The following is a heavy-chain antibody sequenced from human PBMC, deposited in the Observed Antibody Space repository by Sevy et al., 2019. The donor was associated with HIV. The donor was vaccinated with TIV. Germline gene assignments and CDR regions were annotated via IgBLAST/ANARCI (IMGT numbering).Heavy chain of an antibody. V-gene: IGHV1-18*04. Sequence: ASVKVSCKASGFTFTSYGISWVRQAPGQGLEWMGWISAYNGNTNYAPKLQGRVTMTTDTSTSTAYMELRSLRSDDTAVYYCARDPIPGYYYDSSGYCPFDYWGQGTLVTVSS. CDR2: ISAYNGNT. J-gene: IGHJ4*02. CDR3: ARDPIPGYYYDSSGYCPFDY. D-gene: IGHD3-22*01. CDR1: GFTFTSYG.